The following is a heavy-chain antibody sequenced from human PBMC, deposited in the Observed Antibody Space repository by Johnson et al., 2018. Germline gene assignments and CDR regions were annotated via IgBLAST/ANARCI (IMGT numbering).Heavy chain of an antibody. CDR3: TTFSSGYWNWYFDL. CDR1: GFSFSNAW. D-gene: IGHD3-22*01. V-gene: IGHV3-15*07. CDR2: IKSKTDGGKT. Sequence: VQLVQSGGGLVKPGGSLRLACAASGFSFSNAWMNWVRQAPGKGLEWVGRIKSKTDGGKTDYAAPVNGRFTNPRDASKNTLYLQMNSLKTEDTAVYYCTTFSSGYWNWYFDLWGRGTLVTVSS. J-gene: IGHJ2*01.